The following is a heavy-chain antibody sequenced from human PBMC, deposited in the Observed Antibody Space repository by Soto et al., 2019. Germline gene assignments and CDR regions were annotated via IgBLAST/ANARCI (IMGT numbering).Heavy chain of an antibody. V-gene: IGHV4-59*01. CDR1: GGSISSYY. J-gene: IGHJ4*02. CDR2: IYYSGST. Sequence: PSETLSLTCTVSGGSISSYYWSWIRQPPGKGLEWIGYIYYSGSTNYNPSLKSRVTISVDTSKNQFSLKLSSVTAADTAVYYCARYVDTAMVIDYWGQGTLVTAPQ. CDR3: ARYVDTAMVIDY. D-gene: IGHD5-18*01.